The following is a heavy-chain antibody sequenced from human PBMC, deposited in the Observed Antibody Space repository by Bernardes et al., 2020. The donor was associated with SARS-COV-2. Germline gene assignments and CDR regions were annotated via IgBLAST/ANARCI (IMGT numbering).Heavy chain of an antibody. CDR1: GGSISSYY. CDR2: IYYSGST. J-gene: IGHJ6*02. V-gene: IGHV4-59*08. Sequence: SETLSLTCTVSGGSISSYYWSWIRQPPGKGLEWIGYIYYSGSTNYNPSLKSRVTISVDTSKNQFSLKLSSVTAADTAVYYCARQAHTYYYYGMDVWGQGTTVTVSS. CDR3: ARQAHTYYYYGMDV.